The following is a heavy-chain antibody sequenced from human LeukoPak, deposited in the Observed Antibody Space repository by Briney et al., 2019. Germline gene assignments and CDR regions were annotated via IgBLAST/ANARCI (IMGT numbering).Heavy chain of an antibody. CDR3: ARDGTPMYSTGWVYMDV. V-gene: IGHV3-30*04. J-gene: IGHJ6*03. CDR1: GFSFSGYA. Sequence: PGMSLRLPCVASGFSFSGYAIHWVRQAPGKGLEWVALISYNGGRKDYADSVKGRFTIFRDNAKDSLYLQMNSLRAEDTAVYYCARDGTPMYSTGWVYMDVWGKGTTVTISS. CDR2: ISYNGGRK. D-gene: IGHD6-25*01.